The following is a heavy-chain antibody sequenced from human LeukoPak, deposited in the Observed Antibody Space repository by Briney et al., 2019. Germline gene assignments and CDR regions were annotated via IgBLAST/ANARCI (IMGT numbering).Heavy chain of an antibody. Sequence: SETLSLTCTVSGGSISSYYWSWIRQPPGKGLEWIGYIYYSGSTNYNPSLKSRVTISVDTSKNQFSLKLSSVTAADTAVYYCARQSSSSWYTGLDYWGQGTLVTVSS. CDR1: GGSISSYY. V-gene: IGHV4-59*08. CDR2: IYYSGST. J-gene: IGHJ4*02. CDR3: ARQSSSSWYTGLDY. D-gene: IGHD6-13*01.